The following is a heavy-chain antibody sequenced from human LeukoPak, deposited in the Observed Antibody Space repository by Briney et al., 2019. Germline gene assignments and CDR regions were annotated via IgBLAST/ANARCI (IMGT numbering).Heavy chain of an antibody. D-gene: IGHD6-13*01. J-gene: IGHJ4*02. V-gene: IGHV3-30*18. CDR2: ISNDGNNK. CDR3: AKEVIAAGGNLEY. Sequence: GGSLRLSCAASGYTFSSAVMHWVRQAPGKGLESVAVISNDGNNKYYADSVRGRFTISRDNSKNTLYVQMNSLRAEDTAVYYCAKEVIAAGGNLEYWGQGTLVTVSS. CDR1: GYTFSSAV.